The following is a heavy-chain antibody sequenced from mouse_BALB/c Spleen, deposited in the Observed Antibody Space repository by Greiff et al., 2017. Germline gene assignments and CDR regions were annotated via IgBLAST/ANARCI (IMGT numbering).Heavy chain of an antibody. CDR2: INSNGGST. CDR3: ARDRGNYDAMDY. D-gene: IGHD2-1*01. J-gene: IGHJ4*01. V-gene: IGHV5-6-3*01. CDR1: GFTFSSYG. Sequence: EVKLVESGGGLVQPGGSLKLSCAASGFTFSSYGMSWVRQTPDKRLELVATINSNGGSTYYPDSVKGRFTISRDNAKNTLYLQMSSLKSEDTAMYYCARDRGNYDAMDYWGQGTSVTVSS.